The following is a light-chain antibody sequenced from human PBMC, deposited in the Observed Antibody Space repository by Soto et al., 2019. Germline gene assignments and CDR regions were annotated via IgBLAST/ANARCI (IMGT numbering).Light chain of an antibody. CDR2: GAS. Sequence: ESVWPQSPGTLSLSPGERATLSCRASQSVSSSYLAWYQQKPGQAPRLLIYGASSRATGIPDRFSGSGSGTDFTLTISRLEPEDFAVYYCQQYGSSLWWTFGQGTKVDI. CDR3: QQYGSSLWWT. J-gene: IGKJ1*01. V-gene: IGKV3-20*01. CDR1: QSVSSSY.